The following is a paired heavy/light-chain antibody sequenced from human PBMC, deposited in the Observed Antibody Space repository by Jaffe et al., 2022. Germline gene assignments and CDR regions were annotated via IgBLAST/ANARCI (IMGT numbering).Light chain of an antibody. CDR1: QSVFYTSNNRYY. CDR3: QQYHKTPLT. Sequence: DIVMTQSPESLALSLGERATINCTSSQSVFYTSNNRYYMGWYQQKPRQPPKLLIYWASTRESGVPDRFSGSGSGTDFTLTISSLQAEDVAVYYCQQYHKTPLTFGQGTRLEIK. CDR2: WAS. V-gene: IGKV4-1*01. J-gene: IGKJ5*01.
Heavy chain of an antibody. CDR1: GFTFDHYG. J-gene: IGHJ4*02. CDR2: IGARGGGA. V-gene: IGHV3-23*01. CDR3: ARGGVYDLWKEPPRYYLDH. Sequence: EVQLFESGGDLVPPGGSLRLACAASGFTFDHYGMNWVRQAPGKGLEWVAAIGARGGGAYYGDSVKGRFTISRDASSTVYLQMTSLRVEDTAIYYCARGGVYDLWKEPPRYYLDHWGQGTLVTVSS. D-gene: IGHD3-3*01.